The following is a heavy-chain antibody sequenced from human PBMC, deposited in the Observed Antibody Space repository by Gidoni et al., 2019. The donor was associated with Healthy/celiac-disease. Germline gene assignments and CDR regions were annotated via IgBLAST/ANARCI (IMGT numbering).Heavy chain of an antibody. Sequence: QLQLQASGPGLVTPSETLSLTCTVSGGSISSSSSYWCWIRQPPGKGLEWIGSIYDSGSTYYNPALKSRVTISVDTSKNQFSLKLSSVTAADTAVYYCARQRGVANDAFDIWGQGTMVTVSS. CDR2: IYDSGST. J-gene: IGHJ3*02. CDR3: ARQRGVANDAFDI. D-gene: IGHD3-3*01. CDR1: GGSISSSSSY. V-gene: IGHV4-39*01.